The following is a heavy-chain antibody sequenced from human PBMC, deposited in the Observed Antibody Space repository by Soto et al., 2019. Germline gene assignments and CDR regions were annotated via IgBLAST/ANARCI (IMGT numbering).Heavy chain of an antibody. CDR3: ARDPAQDYDILTGYYMYY. D-gene: IGHD3-9*01. J-gene: IGHJ4*02. Sequence: SVKVSCKASGYTFTSYGISWVRQAPGQGLEWMGRIIPILGKANYAQKFQGRVTITADKSTSTAYKELSSLRSEDTAVYYCARDPAQDYDILTGYYMYYWGQGTLVTVSS. V-gene: IGHV1-69*04. CDR1: GYTFTSYG. CDR2: IIPILGKA.